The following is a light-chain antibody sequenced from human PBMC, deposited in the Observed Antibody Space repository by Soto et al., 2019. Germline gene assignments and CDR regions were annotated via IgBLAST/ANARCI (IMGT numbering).Light chain of an antibody. J-gene: IGKJ1*01. CDR3: QQTYSPPPGA. CDR1: QSIRNY. Sequence: DIQMTQSPSSLSASVGDRVTITCRVSQSIRNYLNWYQQKPGKAPKVLTYTASSLQSGAPSRFSGSGSGTECTLSIGSLQPEDFATYYCQQTYSPPPGAFGQGTKVEI. V-gene: IGKV1-39*01. CDR2: TAS.